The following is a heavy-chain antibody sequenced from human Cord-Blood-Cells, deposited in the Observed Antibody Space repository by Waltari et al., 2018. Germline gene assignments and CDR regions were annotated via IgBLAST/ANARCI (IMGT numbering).Heavy chain of an antibody. D-gene: IGHD6-19*01. Sequence: QLQLQESGPGLVKPSETLSLTCTVSGGSISSSSYYWGWIRQPPGKGLEWIGSIYYSGSTDYNPSLKSRVTISVDTSKNQFSLKLSSVTAADTAVYYCATLSSGWYYFDYWGQGTLVTVSS. J-gene: IGHJ4*02. CDR2: IYYSGST. CDR1: GGSISSSSYY. CDR3: ATLSSGWYYFDY. V-gene: IGHV4-39*01.